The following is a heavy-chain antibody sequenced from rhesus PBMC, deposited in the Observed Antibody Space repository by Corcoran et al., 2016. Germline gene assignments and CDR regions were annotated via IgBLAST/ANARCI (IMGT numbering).Heavy chain of an antibody. CDR2: IYGSSTST. D-gene: IGHD1-44*02. J-gene: IGHJ4*01. CDR1: GGSISDSYR. CDR3: ARKGRPLDY. Sequence: QLQLQESGPGLVKPSETLSVTCAVSGGSISDSYRWCGVRQPPGKGLGWIGYIYGSSTSTNYNPSLKRRVTITNDTTKNLFCWKRSAVTDADAAVYDCARKGRPLDYWGQGVLVTGSS. V-gene: IGHV4S10*01.